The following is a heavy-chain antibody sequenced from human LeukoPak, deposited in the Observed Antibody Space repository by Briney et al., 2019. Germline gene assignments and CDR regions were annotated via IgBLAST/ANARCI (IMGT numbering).Heavy chain of an antibody. CDR3: ARGSGSPYYYYMDV. D-gene: IGHD3-10*01. CDR1: GYMFTIYA. J-gene: IGHJ6*03. Sequence: GASVTVSCQASGYMFTIYAIHWVREAPGQGLEWLGWTNVYNGKTDYAEGLQGRVTMTTDRSTNTAFMELRSLRSDDTAIYFCARGSGSPYYYYMDVWGKGTAVTVSS. V-gene: IGHV1-18*01. CDR2: TNVYNGKT.